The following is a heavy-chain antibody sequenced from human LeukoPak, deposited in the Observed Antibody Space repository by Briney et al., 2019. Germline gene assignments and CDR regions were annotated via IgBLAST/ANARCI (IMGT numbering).Heavy chain of an antibody. J-gene: IGHJ4*02. Sequence: ASVKVSCKASGYTFTGYYMHWVRQAPGQGLEWMGWINPYRGGTNYAQKFQGRVTMTGDTSISTAYMELSRLRSDDTAVYYCARHSSSWYYFDSWGQGTLVTVSS. CDR2: INPYRGGT. CDR1: GYTFTGYY. CDR3: ARHSSSWYYFDS. V-gene: IGHV1-2*02. D-gene: IGHD6-13*01.